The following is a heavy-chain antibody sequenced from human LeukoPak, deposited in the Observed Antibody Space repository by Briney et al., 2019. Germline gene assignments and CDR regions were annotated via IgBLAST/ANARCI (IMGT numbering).Heavy chain of an antibody. CDR3: AAFAAGG. CDR1: GFTFSSAW. D-gene: IGHD2-15*01. V-gene: IGHV3-15*01. Sequence: GGSLRLSCAASGFTFSSAWMSWVRQAPGKGLEWVGRIKSKTDGGTADYAAPVKGRITISRDDSNNTLDLQMNSLETEDTAVHYCAAFAAGGWGQGTLVTVSS. J-gene: IGHJ4*02. CDR2: IKSKTDGGTA.